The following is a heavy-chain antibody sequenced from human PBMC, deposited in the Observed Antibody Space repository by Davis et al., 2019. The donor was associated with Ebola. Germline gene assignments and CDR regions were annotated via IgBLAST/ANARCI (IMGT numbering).Heavy chain of an antibody. D-gene: IGHD1-1*01. CDR1: GFTFSIYS. Sequence: GGSLRLSCAASGFTFSIYSMNWVRQAPGKGLEWVSYISSSSSTIYYADSVKGRFTISRDNAKNSLYLHLNNLRAEDTAVYYCARRLEAWDFWGQGTLVTVSS. CDR3: ARRLEAWDF. J-gene: IGHJ4*02. V-gene: IGHV3-48*04. CDR2: ISSSSSTI.